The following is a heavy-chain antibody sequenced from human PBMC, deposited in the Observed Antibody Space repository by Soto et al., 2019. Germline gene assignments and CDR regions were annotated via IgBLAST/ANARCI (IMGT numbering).Heavy chain of an antibody. J-gene: IGHJ4*01. Sequence: TGGSLRLSCLVSGFTVNTNYMYRVRQALGRGLEWVSAMYSGGDIHYADSVKGRFTISRDTSENTLYLRMDKLRVEDTAVYFCVSRIPSWVFDYWGHGTLVTVSS. CDR2: MYSGGDI. V-gene: IGHV3-53*01. CDR1: GFTVNTNY. CDR3: VSRIPSWVFDY. D-gene: IGHD3-16*01.